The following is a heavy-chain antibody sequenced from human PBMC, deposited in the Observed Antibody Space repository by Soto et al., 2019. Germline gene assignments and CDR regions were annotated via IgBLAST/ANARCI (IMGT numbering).Heavy chain of an antibody. CDR2: ISYDGSNK. D-gene: IGHD2-2*01. Sequence: QVQLVESGGGVVQPGRSLRLSCAASGFTFSSYGMHWVRQAPGKGLEWVAVISYDGSNKYYADSVKGRFTISRDNSKNTLHLQMNSLRAEDTAVYYCAKEDWYQLLSYYYGMDVWGQGTTVTVSS. CDR1: GFTFSSYG. V-gene: IGHV3-30*18. CDR3: AKEDWYQLLSYYYGMDV. J-gene: IGHJ6*02.